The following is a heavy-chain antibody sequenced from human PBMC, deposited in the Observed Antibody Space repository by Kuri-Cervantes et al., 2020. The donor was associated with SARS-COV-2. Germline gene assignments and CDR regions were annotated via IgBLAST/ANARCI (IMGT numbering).Heavy chain of an antibody. J-gene: IGHJ4*02. V-gene: IGHV4-34*01. D-gene: IGHD1-14*01. CDR3: ARYIAGTTRYYFDY. CDR2: INHSGST. CDR1: GGSFSGYY. Sequence: GSLRLSCTVYGGSFSGYYWSWIRQPPGKGLEWIGEINHSGSTNYNPSLKSRVTISVDTSKNQFSLKLSSVTAADTAVYYCARYIAGTTRYYFDYWGQGTLVTVSS.